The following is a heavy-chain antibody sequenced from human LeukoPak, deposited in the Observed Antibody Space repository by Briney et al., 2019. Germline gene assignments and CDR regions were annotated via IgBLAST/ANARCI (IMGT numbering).Heavy chain of an antibody. CDR2: INPSGSST. J-gene: IGHJ5*02. V-gene: IGHV1-46*01. Sequence: ASVKVSCKASGNSFTSHYMHWVRQAPGQGLEWLGLINPSGSSTLYAQKFHDRVTLTRDMSTTTDYMELSSLRSEDTAVYYCARDNSVGDIAWWFDPWGQGTLVTVSS. D-gene: IGHD3-16*02. CDR1: GNSFTSHY. CDR3: ARDNSVGDIAWWFDP.